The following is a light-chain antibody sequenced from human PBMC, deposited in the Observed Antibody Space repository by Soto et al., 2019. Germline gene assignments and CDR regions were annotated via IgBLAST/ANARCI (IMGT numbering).Light chain of an antibody. CDR1: QSVSYW. V-gene: IGKV1-5*01. CDR2: DGS. CDR3: QHYNTYSKA. Sequence: DIHLTQSPSTLSTSVGARVTITCRASQSVSYWLAWYQQKPGKAPNLLIYDGSNLASGVPPRFSGGGFGTEVTINISSLQPDDSAMYYCQHYNTYSKAFGPGTRVEIK. J-gene: IGKJ3*01.